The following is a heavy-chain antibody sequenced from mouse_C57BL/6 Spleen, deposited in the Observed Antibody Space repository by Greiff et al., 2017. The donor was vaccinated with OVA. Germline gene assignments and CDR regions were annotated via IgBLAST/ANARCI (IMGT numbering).Heavy chain of an antibody. CDR3: ARSDSDGYLGYAMDY. Sequence: QVHVKQSGAELARPGASVKLSCKASGYTFTSYGISWVKQRTGQGLEWIGEIYPRSGNTYYNEKFKGKATLTADKSSSTAYMELRSLTSEDSAVYFCARSDSDGYLGYAMDYWGQGTSVTVSS. CDR2: IYPRSGNT. CDR1: GYTFTSYG. J-gene: IGHJ4*01. D-gene: IGHD2-3*01. V-gene: IGHV1-81*01.